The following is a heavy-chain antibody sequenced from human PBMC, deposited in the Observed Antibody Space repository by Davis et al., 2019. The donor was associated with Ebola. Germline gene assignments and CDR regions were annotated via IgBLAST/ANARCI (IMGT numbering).Heavy chain of an antibody. CDR2: IKPDGSER. Sequence: PGGSLRLSCAASGFTFSRYWVSWVRQAPGKGLEWVASIKPDGSERHYVDSVRGRFTISRDNAKNSLDLQMNSLRAEDTALYYCARGLLLTHYGGWAYWGQGTLVTVSS. CDR3: ARGLLLTHYGGWAY. V-gene: IGHV3-7*03. J-gene: IGHJ4*02. D-gene: IGHD4-23*01. CDR1: GFTFSRYW.